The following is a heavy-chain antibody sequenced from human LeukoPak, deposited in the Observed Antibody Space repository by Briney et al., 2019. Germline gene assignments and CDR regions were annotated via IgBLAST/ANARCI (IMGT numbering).Heavy chain of an antibody. J-gene: IGHJ4*02. D-gene: IGHD4-17*01. V-gene: IGHV5-51*01. CDR3: VRGPYGDYTGELDY. CDR1: GYTFNTYW. Sequence: PGESLKISCKGSGYTFNTYWLGWVRQMPGKGLEWMGDINPGDSDTRYSPSYQGQVTISADKSISTAYLQWSSLKASDTAMYYCVRGPYGDYTGELDYWGQGTLVTVSS. CDR2: INPGDSDT.